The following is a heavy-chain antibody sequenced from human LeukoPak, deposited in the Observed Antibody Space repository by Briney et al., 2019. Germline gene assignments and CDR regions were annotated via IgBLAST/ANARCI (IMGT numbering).Heavy chain of an antibody. Sequence: GSLRLSCAASGFTFSSYWMSWIRQPPGKGLEWIGEINHSGSTNYNPSLKSRVTISVDTSKNQFSLKLSSVTAADTAVYYCARGSRVAAAGRGVTRWGQGTLVTVSS. CDR1: GFTFSSYW. CDR2: INHSGST. D-gene: IGHD6-13*01. J-gene: IGHJ4*02. V-gene: IGHV4-34*01. CDR3: ARGSRVAAAGRGVTR.